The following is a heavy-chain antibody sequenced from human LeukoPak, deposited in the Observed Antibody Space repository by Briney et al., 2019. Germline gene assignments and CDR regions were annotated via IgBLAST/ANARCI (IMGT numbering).Heavy chain of an antibody. D-gene: IGHD3/OR15-3a*01. CDR1: GFTFSTYS. CDR3: ARDQGLGGDY. V-gene: IGHV3-48*02. Sequence: PGGSPRLSCAASGFTFSTYSMNWGRHAPGKGLEWVSYISTSSSGIYYAGSVKGRFTISRDNAKSLLYLQMNSLRDEDTAVYYCARDQGLGGDYWGQGTLVTGSS. J-gene: IGHJ4*02. CDR2: ISTSSSGI.